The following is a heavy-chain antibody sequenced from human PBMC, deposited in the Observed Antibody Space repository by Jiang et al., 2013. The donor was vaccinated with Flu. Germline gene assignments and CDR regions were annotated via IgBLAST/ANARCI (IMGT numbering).Heavy chain of an antibody. CDR3: ARAHSIAAAGNLHY. J-gene: IGHJ4*02. CDR1: GYTFTGYY. V-gene: IGHV1-69*13. CDR2: IIPIFGTA. D-gene: IGHD6-13*01. Sequence: SGAEVKKPGASVKVSCKASGYTFTGYYLHWVRQAPGQGLEWMGGIIPIFGTANYAQKFQGRVTITADESTSTAYMELSSLRSEDTAVYYCARAHSIAAAGNLHYWGQGTLVTVSS.